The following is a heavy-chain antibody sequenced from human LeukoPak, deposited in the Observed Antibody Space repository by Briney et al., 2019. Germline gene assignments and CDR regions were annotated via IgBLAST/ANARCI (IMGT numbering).Heavy chain of an antibody. V-gene: IGHV4-59*01. CDR2: IFYSGNS. J-gene: IGHJ3*02. Sequence: SETLSLTCTVSGGSIAGYYWSWIRQPPGKGLEWIGYIFYSGNSNYNPSLKSRVTISVDTSKNQFSLKLTSVTAADTAVYYCARPYSSNWYDAFHIWGQGTMVTVSS. D-gene: IGHD6-13*01. CDR1: GGSIAGYY. CDR3: ARPYSSNWYDAFHI.